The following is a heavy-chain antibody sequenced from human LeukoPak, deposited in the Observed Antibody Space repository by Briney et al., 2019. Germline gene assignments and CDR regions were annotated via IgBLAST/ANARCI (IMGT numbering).Heavy chain of an antibody. CDR2: ISGSGGST. CDR1: GFTFSSYA. V-gene: IGHV3-23*01. CDR3: AKDRSYYDSSGYYQNFDY. D-gene: IGHD3-22*01. Sequence: GGSLRLSCAASGFTFSSYAMSWVRQAPGKGLEWVSAISGSGGSTYYADSVKGRFTISRDNSKNTLYLRMNSLRAEDTAVYYCAKDRSYYDSSGYYQNFDYWGQGTLVTVSS. J-gene: IGHJ4*02.